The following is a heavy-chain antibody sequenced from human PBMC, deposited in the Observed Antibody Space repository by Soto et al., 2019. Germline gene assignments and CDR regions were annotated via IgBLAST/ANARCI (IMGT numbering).Heavy chain of an antibody. Sequence: SETLSLTCTVYGASMSDYHGSWIRQSPGKGLEHIGYLHSSGFAEYNPSLKSRVTISMDTSKNQFSLKLSFVTAADTAIYYCARSGHTFVGAVWGQGILVTVSS. CDR3: ARSGHTFVGAV. CDR2: LHSSGFA. D-gene: IGHD1-26*01. J-gene: IGHJ4*02. CDR1: GASMSDYH. V-gene: IGHV4-59*01.